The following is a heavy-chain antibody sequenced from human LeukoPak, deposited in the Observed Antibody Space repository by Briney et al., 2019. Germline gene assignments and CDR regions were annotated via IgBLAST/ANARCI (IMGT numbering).Heavy chain of an antibody. Sequence: SETLSLTCAVYGGSFSGYYWSWIRQPPGKGLEWIGEINHSGSTNYNPSLKSRVTISVDTSKHQFSLKLSSVTAADTAVYYCARGFINFWSGYHDYWGQGTLVTVSS. CDR1: GGSFSGYY. J-gene: IGHJ4*02. CDR3: ARGFINFWSGYHDY. CDR2: INHSGST. V-gene: IGHV4-34*01. D-gene: IGHD3-3*01.